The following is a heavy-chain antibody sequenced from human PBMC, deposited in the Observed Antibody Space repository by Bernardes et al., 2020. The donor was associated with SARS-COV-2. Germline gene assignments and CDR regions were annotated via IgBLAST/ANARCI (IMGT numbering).Heavy chain of an antibody. CDR2: INSDGAIS. V-gene: IGHV3-74*01. CDR3: ARPTRTGTYYYYYYGMDV. Sequence: GLAMIFSCVASGFPFRTYWMNWVRQAPGTGLVWVARINSDGAISSYADSVKGRFTISRDNAKNTLSLQMNNLRAEDTAVYYCARPTRTGTYYYYYYGMDVWGQGTTVTVS. CDR1: GFPFRTYW. D-gene: IGHD1-1*01. J-gene: IGHJ6*02.